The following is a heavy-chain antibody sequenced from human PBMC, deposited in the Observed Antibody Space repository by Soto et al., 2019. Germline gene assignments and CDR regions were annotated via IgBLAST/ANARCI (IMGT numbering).Heavy chain of an antibody. J-gene: IGHJ6*02. Sequence: EVQLVESGGGLVQPGGSPRLSCAASGFTFSSYSMNWVRQAPGKGLGWVSYISSSSSTIYYADSVKGRFTISRDNAKNTLYLQMNSQRNECTAVYYCATPVYSRTSYCSDFWGQGTTVTVSS. CDR1: GFTFSSYS. D-gene: IGHD2-15*01. V-gene: IGHV3-48*02. CDR3: ATPVYSRTSYCSDF. CDR2: ISSSSSTI.